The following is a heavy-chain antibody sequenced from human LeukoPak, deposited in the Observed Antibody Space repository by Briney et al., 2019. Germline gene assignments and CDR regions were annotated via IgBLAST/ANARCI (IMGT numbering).Heavy chain of an antibody. D-gene: IGHD3-22*01. Sequence: PSETLSPTCTVSGGSISSSSYYWGWIRQPPGKGLEWIGSIYYSGSTYYNPSLKSRVTISVDTSKNQFSLKLSSVTAADTAVYYCARQSAKSSASYSSGYYYRALFDYWGQGSLVTVSS. CDR1: GGSISSSSYY. CDR3: ARQSAKSSASYSSGYYYRALFDY. J-gene: IGHJ4*02. V-gene: IGHV4-39*01. CDR2: IYYSGST.